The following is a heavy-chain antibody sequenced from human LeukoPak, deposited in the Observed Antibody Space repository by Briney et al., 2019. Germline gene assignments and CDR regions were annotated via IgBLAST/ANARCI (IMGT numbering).Heavy chain of an antibody. D-gene: IGHD2-15*01. CDR1: GYTLTAYY. Sequence: ASVKVSCKASGYTLTAYYLYWVRQAPRQGLEWMGRINPNSGGTDYAHNFQGTVTMTRDTSISTAYMELSRLRSDDTAVYYCARGYCSGGTCYLVENWLDPWGQGTLVTVSS. CDR3: ARGYCSGGTCYLVENWLDP. CDR2: INPNSGGT. V-gene: IGHV1-2*06. J-gene: IGHJ5*02.